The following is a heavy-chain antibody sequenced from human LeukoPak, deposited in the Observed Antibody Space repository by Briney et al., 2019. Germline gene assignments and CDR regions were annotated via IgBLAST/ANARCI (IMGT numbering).Heavy chain of an antibody. CDR2: IYTSGST. V-gene: IGHV4-4*07. Sequence: PSETLSLTCTVSGGSISSYYWSWIRQPAGKGLEWIGRIYTSGSTNYNPSLKSRVTISVDTSKNQFSLKLSSVTAADTAVYYCARGAPVPGAYYFDYWGQGTLVTVSS. CDR3: ARGAPVPGAYYFDY. J-gene: IGHJ4*02. CDR1: GGSISSYY. D-gene: IGHD2-2*01.